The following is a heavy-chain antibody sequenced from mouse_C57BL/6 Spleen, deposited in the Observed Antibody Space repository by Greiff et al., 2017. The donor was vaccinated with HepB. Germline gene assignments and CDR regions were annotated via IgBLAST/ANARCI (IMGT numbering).Heavy chain of an antibody. CDR3: ARDYCGSGRDY. Sequence: VHVKQSGPELVKPGASVKISCKASGYSFTDYNMNWVKQSNGKSLEWIGEIDPNYGTTSYNQKFKGKATLTVDQSSTTAYMQLNSLTSEDSAVYSCARDYCGSGRDYWGQGTTLTVSS. CDR2: IDPNYGTT. D-gene: IGHD1-1*01. J-gene: IGHJ2*01. V-gene: IGHV1-39*01. CDR1: GYSFTDYN.